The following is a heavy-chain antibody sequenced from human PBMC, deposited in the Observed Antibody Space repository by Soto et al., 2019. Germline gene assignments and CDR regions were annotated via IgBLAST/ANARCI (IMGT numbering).Heavy chain of an antibody. J-gene: IGHJ4*02. Sequence: QVQLVQSGAEVKKPGASVKVSCKASGYTFTSYGISWVRQAPGQGLEWMGWISAYNGNTNYAQKLESSGTMTTDTATRRAYMVLGSLTSDDTAVYSCARDHLCSSTSCSPGSFDYWGQGTLVTVSS. CDR2: ISAYNGNT. D-gene: IGHD2-2*01. CDR3: ARDHLCSSTSCSPGSFDY. CDR1: GYTFTSYG. V-gene: IGHV1-18*01.